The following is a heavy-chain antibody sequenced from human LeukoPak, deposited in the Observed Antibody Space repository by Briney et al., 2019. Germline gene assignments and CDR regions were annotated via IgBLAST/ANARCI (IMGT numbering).Heavy chain of an antibody. D-gene: IGHD7-27*01. V-gene: IGHV6-1*01. CDR1: GDSVSVNSDV. CDR3: ARDADWGYDAFDI. J-gene: IGHJ3*02. Sequence: SQTLSVTCAISGDSVSVNSDVWNWIRQSPSRGLEWLGRTYYRSKWYNDYAVSVKSRITISPDTSKNQFSLHLNSVTPEDTAVYYCARDADWGYDAFDIWGQGTMVTVSS. CDR2: TYYRSKWYN.